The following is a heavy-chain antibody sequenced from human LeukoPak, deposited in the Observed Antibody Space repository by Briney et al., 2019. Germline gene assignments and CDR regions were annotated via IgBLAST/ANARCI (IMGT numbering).Heavy chain of an antibody. CDR2: IIPIFGTA. D-gene: IGHD1-7*01. CDR1: GGTFSSYA. V-gene: IGHV1-69*05. J-gene: IGHJ5*02. Sequence: SVKVSCEASGGTFSSYAISWVRQAPGQGLEWMGGIIPIFGTANYAQKFQGRVTITTDESTSTAYMELSSLRSEDTAVYYCAGSGTTLFNWFDPWGQGTLVTVSS. CDR3: AGSGTTLFNWFDP.